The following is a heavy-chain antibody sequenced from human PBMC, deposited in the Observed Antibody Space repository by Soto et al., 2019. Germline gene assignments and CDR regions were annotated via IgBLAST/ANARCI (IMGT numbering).Heavy chain of an antibody. CDR1: GGTFSRYA. V-gene: IGHV1-69*01. CDR2: IITIFGTA. CDR3: AKAGPIIYYDSSGYQSRRAPIDT. J-gene: IGHJ5*01. Sequence: QVQMVQSGAEVKKPVSSVKVSCKASGGTFSRYAISWLRKAPGQGLEWMGGIITIFGTAKYAQKFQGRVTITEDESTSADYMGRNKLRSEDTAVYYFAKAGPIIYYDSSGYQSRRAPIDTWGHRPLVTFSS. D-gene: IGHD3-22*01.